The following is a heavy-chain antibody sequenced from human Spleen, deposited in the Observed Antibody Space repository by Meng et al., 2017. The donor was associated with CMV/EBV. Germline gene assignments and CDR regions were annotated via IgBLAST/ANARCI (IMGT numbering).Heavy chain of an antibody. CDR3: ARGPTLIQLWFNYYYYYGMDV. V-gene: IGHV1-8*03. Sequence: ASVKVSCKASGYTFTSYDINWGRQATGQGLEWMGWMNPNSGNTGYAQKFQGRVTITRNTSIRTAYMELSRLRAEDTAVYYCARGPTLIQLWFNYYYYYGMDVWGQGTTVTVSS. CDR2: MNPNSGNT. J-gene: IGHJ6*02. D-gene: IGHD5-18*01. CDR1: GYTFTSYD.